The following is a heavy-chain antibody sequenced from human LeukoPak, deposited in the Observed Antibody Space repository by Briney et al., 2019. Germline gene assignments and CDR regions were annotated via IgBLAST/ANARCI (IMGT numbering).Heavy chain of an antibody. CDR2: VNTNTGNP. D-gene: IGHD2-15*01. Sequence: ASVKVSCKASLYTLTNYAMNWVRQAPRQGVEWMGWVNTNTGNPTYAQGFTGRFFFSLGTSVSTAYLHISSLKAEDTAVYYCARQYCNCGSCYRPPFGMDVWGQGTTVTVSS. V-gene: IGHV7-4-1*02. CDR1: LYTLTNYA. J-gene: IGHJ6*02. CDR3: ARQYCNCGSCYRPPFGMDV.